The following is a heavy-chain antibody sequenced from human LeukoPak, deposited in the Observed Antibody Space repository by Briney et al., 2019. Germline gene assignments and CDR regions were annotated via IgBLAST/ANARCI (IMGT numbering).Heavy chain of an antibody. D-gene: IGHD3-9*01. CDR1: GGSISSYY. CDR2: IYYRGNT. Sequence: SETLSLTCRISGGSISSYYWSWIRQSPGKGLEWIGYIYYRGNTLYNPSLKSRLTISVDTSKNQFSLNPNSVTDADTAVYYCARGGDVLTSYYPYWYFDLWGCGTLVTVSS. J-gene: IGHJ2*01. CDR3: ARGGDVLTSYYPYWYFDL. V-gene: IGHV4-59*01.